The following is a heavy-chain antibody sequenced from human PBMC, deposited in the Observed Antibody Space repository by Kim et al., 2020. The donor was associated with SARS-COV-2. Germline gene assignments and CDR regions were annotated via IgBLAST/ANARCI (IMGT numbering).Heavy chain of an antibody. CDR1: GFSFSSYW. J-gene: IGHJ4*02. CDR2: LNEDGSQK. V-gene: IGHV3-7*03. D-gene: IGHD6-6*01. CDR3: AKGAGQQRVMY. Sequence: GGSLRLSCTASGFSFSSYWIIWVRQAPGKGLEWVANLNEDGSQKYYVDSVKGRFTISRDNAKNSLFLQMNSLRGEDTAVYYCAKGAGQQRVMYWGQGTLV.